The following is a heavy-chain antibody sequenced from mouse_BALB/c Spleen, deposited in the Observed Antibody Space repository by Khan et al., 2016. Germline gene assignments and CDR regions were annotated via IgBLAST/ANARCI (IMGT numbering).Heavy chain of an antibody. D-gene: IGHD1-1*01. V-gene: IGHV4-1*02. CDR1: GFDFRGYW. J-gene: IGHJ3*01. CDR3: ARAGYYGYHVY. CDR2: INPDSRTI. Sequence: EVTLLESGGGLVQPGGSLKLSCAASGFDFRGYWMSWVRQAPGKGLEWIGEINPDSRTINYSPSLKDKFTICRDNAKSTLYLQISIVRSEDTARYYCARAGYYGYHVYGGQGTLVSISA.